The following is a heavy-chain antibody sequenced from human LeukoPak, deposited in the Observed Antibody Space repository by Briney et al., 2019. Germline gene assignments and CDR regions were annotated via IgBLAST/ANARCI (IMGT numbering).Heavy chain of an antibody. CDR3: ARDLSGRNYYYYYMDV. J-gene: IGHJ6*03. CDR1: GGSISSGDYY. V-gene: IGHV4-30-4*08. CDR2: ISYSGST. D-gene: IGHD3-3*01. Sequence: PSQTLSLTCTVSGGSISSGDYYWSWIRQPPGKGLEWIGYISYSGSTYYNPSLRSRITISVDTSKNQFSLRLTSVTAADTAVYYCARDLSGRNYYYYYMDVWGKGTTVTVSS.